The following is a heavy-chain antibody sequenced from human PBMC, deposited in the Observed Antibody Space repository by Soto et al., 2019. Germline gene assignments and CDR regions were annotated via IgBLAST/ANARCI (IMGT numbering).Heavy chain of an antibody. CDR1: GFTFSSYW. V-gene: IGHV3-7*05. CDR2: IKYDGSET. Sequence: EVQLEESGGGLVQPGGSLRLSCEASGFTFSSYWMNWVRQAPGKGLEWVASIKYDGSETFYVDSVKGRCTIFRDDTKKSLHLKMNSLRAEDTAMYYCARGAESSSMYGLNFDYWGQGALVTVSS. D-gene: IGHD2-2*01. CDR3: ARGAESSSMYGLNFDY. J-gene: IGHJ4*02.